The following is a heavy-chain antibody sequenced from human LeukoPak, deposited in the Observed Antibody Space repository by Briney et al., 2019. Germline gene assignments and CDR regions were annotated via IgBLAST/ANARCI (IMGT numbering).Heavy chain of an antibody. J-gene: IGHJ4*02. V-gene: IGHV5-51*01. D-gene: IGHD3-16*01. CDR3: ARGDDLLLLDY. CDR1: RYTFTSYW. CDR2: ISRGASYT. Sequence: GESLKFSCRGYRYTFTSYWIGWVREMPGNGLEWMGIISRGASYTRYSPSFQGQVTISADKSINTAYLQWSSLKASDTAMYFCARGDDLLLLDYWGQGTLVTVSS.